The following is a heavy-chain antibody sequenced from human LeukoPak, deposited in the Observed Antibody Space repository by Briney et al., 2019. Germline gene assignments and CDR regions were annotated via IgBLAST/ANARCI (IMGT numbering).Heavy chain of an antibody. Sequence: PGGSLRLSCAASGFTFSDYWMSWVRQAPGKGLEWVSAISGSGGSTYYADSVKGRFTISRDNSKNTLYLQMNSLRAEDTAVYYCAKGAYCGGDCYTHIFDYWGQGTLVTVSS. V-gene: IGHV3-23*01. CDR3: AKGAYCGGDCYTHIFDY. D-gene: IGHD2-21*02. CDR1: GFTFSDYW. J-gene: IGHJ4*02. CDR2: ISGSGGST.